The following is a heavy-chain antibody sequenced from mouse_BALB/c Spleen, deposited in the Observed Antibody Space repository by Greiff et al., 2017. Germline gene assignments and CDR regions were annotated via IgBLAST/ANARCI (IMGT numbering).Heavy chain of an antibody. V-gene: IGHV14-3*02. CDR2: IDPANGNT. CDR1: GFNIKDTY. J-gene: IGHJ3*01. CDR3: AREITTAY. Sequence: EVQRVESGAELVKPGASVKLSCTASGFNIKDTYMHWVKQRPEQGLEWIGRIDPANGNTKYDPKFQGKATITADTSSNTAYLQLSSLTSEDTAVYYCAREITTAYWGQGTLVTVSA. D-gene: IGHD2-4*01.